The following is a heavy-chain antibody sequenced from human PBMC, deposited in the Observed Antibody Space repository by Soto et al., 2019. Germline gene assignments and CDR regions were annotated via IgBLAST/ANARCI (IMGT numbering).Heavy chain of an antibody. CDR1: CGSLSSGGYY. D-gene: IGHD3-3*01. CDR3: ARVGTIFGVVTPGGDI. CDR2: NYYIGST. V-gene: IGHV4-31*03. J-gene: IGHJ3*02. Sequence: SLENPCPPFTVSCGSLSSGGYYWGWVRQHPRKGPEWIGDNYYIGSTYYNPSLKSRVTISVDTSKNQFSLKLSSVTAADTAVYYCARVGTIFGVVTPGGDIWGQGTMVTVSS.